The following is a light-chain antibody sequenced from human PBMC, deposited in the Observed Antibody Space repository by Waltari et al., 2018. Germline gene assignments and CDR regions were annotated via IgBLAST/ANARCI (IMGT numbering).Light chain of an antibody. Sequence: QSALTQPASVSGSPGQSITISCTGTSSDVGGYNYVSWYQQHPGNSPKLMIYEVSNRPSGVSNRFYGSKSGNTASLTISGLQAEDEAEYYCSSYTSSSVVFGGGTKLTVL. J-gene: IGLJ2*01. CDR2: EVS. CDR3: SSYTSSSVV. CDR1: SSDVGGYNY. V-gene: IGLV2-14*01.